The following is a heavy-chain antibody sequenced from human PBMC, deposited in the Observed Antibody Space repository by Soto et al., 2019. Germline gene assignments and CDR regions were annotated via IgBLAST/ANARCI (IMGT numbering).Heavy chain of an antibody. CDR1: GYTFASYG. CDR2: VSTYSPKT. CDR3: ARERYCSGGSCYWFDP. Sequence: ASVKVSCKASGYTFASYGISWLRQAPGQGLEWLGWVSTYSPKTDYAQKFQGRVTITRDTSASTAYMELSSLRSEDTAVYYCARERYCSGGSCYWFDPWG. V-gene: IGHV1-18*01. D-gene: IGHD2-15*01. J-gene: IGHJ5*02.